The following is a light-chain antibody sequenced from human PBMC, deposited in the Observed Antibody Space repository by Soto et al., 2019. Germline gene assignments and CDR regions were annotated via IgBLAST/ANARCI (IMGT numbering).Light chain of an antibody. CDR3: QQYNNWPPIT. CDR2: GAS. J-gene: IGKJ5*01. Sequence: EIVMTQSPATLSVSPGERVTLSCRASQSVSSNLAWYQQKPGQAPRLLIYGASTRATGIPARFSGSGSGTEFTHTISSLQSEDFAVYYGQQYNNWPPITFGQGTRLEMK. V-gene: IGKV3-15*01. CDR1: QSVSSN.